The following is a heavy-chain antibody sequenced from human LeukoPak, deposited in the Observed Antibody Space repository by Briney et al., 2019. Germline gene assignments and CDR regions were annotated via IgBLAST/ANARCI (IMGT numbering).Heavy chain of an antibody. J-gene: IGHJ4*02. CDR2: ISGSGGST. Sequence: TGGSLRLSCAASGFTFSSYAMSWVRQAPGKGLEWASAISGSGGSTYYADSVKGRFTIPRDNSKNTLYLQMNSLRAEDTAVYYCAKDYSGELRITGKPIWGQGTLVTVSS. D-gene: IGHD1-20*01. V-gene: IGHV3-23*01. CDR3: AKDYSGELRITGKPI. CDR1: GFTFSSYA.